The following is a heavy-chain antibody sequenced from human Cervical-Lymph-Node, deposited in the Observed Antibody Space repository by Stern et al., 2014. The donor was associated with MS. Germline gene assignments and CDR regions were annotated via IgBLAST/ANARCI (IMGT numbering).Heavy chain of an antibody. CDR2: ITPNSGGT. CDR3: ARAGLYCSSTSCYWSYYGMDV. Sequence: VQLVESGAEVKKPGASVKVSCKASGYTFTGYYMHWVRQAPGQGLEWLGWITPNSGGTNYAQKFQGWVTMTRDTSISTAYMELSRLRSDDTAVYYCARAGLYCSSTSCYWSYYGMDVWGQGTTVTVSS. J-gene: IGHJ6*02. D-gene: IGHD2-2*01. CDR1: GYTFTGYY. V-gene: IGHV1-2*04.